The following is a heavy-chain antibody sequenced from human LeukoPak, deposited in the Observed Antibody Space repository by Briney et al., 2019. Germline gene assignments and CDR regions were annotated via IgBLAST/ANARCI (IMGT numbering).Heavy chain of an antibody. Sequence: GGSLRLSCAASEFTFITYWMSWVRQAPGKGLEWVANIKQDGSEKYYVDSVKGRFTISRDNSKNTLYLQMNSLRAEDTAVYYCARGIRGADYWGQGTLVTVSS. D-gene: IGHD1-26*01. V-gene: IGHV3-7*01. CDR2: IKQDGSEK. CDR1: EFTFITYW. J-gene: IGHJ4*02. CDR3: ARGIRGADY.